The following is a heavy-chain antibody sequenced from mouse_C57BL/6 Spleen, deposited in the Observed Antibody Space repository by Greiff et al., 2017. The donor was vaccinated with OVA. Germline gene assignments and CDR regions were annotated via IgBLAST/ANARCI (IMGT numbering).Heavy chain of an antibody. Sequence: EVQLVESGGGLVKPGGSLKLSCAASGFTFSDYGMHWVRQAPEKGLEWVAYISSGSSTIYSADTVKGRFTISRDNAKNTLFLQMTSLRSEDTAMYYCARSLYYAMDYWGQGTSVTVSS. V-gene: IGHV5-17*01. J-gene: IGHJ4*01. CDR3: ARSLYYAMDY. CDR1: GFTFSDYG. CDR2: ISSGSSTI. D-gene: IGHD6-2*01.